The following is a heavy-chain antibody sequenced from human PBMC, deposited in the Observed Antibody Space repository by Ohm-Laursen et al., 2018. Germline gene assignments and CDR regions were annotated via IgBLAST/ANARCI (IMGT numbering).Heavy chain of an antibody. V-gene: IGHV3-9*01. CDR3: AKDSSGGYYGMHV. D-gene: IGHD3-10*01. Sequence: SLRLSCSASGFTFDEYAMHWVRHAPGKGLEWVSGISWNSGSIGYADSVKGRFTISRDNAKNSLYLQMNSLRAEDTALYYCAKDSSGGYYGMHVWGQGTTVTVSS. CDR2: ISWNSGSI. J-gene: IGHJ6*02. CDR1: GFTFDEYA.